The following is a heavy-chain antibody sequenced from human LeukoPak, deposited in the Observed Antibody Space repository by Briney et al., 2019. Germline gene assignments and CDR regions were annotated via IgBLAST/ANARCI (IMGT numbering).Heavy chain of an antibody. CDR1: GGSITGYY. V-gene: IGHV4-4*07. J-gene: IGHJ4*02. D-gene: IGHD3-22*01. Sequence: SETLSLTCTVSGGSITGYYWNWIRQPAGQGLEWLGRVYSSGGGNYNPSLTSRVTMSVDTSKNQFSLKLPSLTAADTAVYYCAREEFLHEIDSSGYFVYWGQGTLVTVSP. CDR3: AREEFLHEIDSSGYFVY. CDR2: VYSSGGG.